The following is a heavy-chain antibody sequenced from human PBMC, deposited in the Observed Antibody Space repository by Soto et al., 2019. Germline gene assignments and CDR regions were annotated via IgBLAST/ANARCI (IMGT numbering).Heavy chain of an antibody. CDR1: GFTFNNYA. CDR3: AKGRGGSGSLTPRVDF. CDR2: IIGGGDTT. D-gene: IGHD3-10*01. J-gene: IGHJ4*02. V-gene: IGHV3-23*01. Sequence: EVQLLESGGGLVQPGGSLRLSCAASGFTFNNYAMTWVRQAPGKGLEWVSAIIGGGDTTSYAYSVKGRFTVSRDGSKNTLYLQMSSLRAEDTALYYCAKGRGGSGSLTPRVDFWGQGTLVTVSS.